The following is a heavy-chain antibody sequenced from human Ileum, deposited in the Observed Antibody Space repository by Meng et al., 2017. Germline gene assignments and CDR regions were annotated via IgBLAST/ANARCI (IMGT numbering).Heavy chain of an antibody. V-gene: IGHV4-4*02. CDR3: VRHGGNYFDS. D-gene: IGHD2-15*01. CDR1: SGSISSSFS. J-gene: IGHJ4*02. CDR2: IYLAGSP. Sequence: SCREMVSPSGPPCLSCTRSSGSISSSFSWSYVRQSPGKGVEWNREIYLAGSPNYNPSLESRVTISVDKSENQFSLRLTSVTAADTAIFYCVRHGGNYFDSWGQGTLVTVSS.